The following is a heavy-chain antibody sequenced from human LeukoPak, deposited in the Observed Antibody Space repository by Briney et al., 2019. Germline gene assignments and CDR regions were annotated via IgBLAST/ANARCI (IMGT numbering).Heavy chain of an antibody. CDR1: GXSISSDY. V-gene: IGHV4-59*08. J-gene: IGHJ5*02. CDR2: IYYSGST. Sequence: SETLSLTCSVSGXSISSDYWSWIRQPPGKGLEWIVYIYYSGSTNSDYNPSLKSRVTISVDTSKNQFSLKLSSVTAADTAVYYCARHAATGTTSSLRFDPWGQGTLVTVSS. D-gene: IGHD4-17*01. CDR3: ARHAATGTTSSLRFDP.